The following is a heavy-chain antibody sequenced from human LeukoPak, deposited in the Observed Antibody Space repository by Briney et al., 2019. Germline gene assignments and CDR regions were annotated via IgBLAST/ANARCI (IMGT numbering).Heavy chain of an antibody. CDR2: ISAYNGNT. CDR3: AREVYYYGSSGYGSVYGMDV. Sequence: ASVKVSCKASGYTFTSYGISWVRQAPGQGLEWMGWISAYNGNTNYAQKLQGRVNMTTDASTSTAYMELRSLRSDDTAVYYCAREVYYYGSSGYGSVYGMDVWGRGTTVTVSS. D-gene: IGHD3-22*01. J-gene: IGHJ6*02. CDR1: GYTFTSYG. V-gene: IGHV1-18*01.